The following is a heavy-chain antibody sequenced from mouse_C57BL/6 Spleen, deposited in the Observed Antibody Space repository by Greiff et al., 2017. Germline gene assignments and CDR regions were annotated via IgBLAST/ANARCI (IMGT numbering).Heavy chain of an antibody. D-gene: IGHD1-1*01. CDR2: IHPNSGST. Sequence: QVQLQQSGAELVKPGASVKLSCKASGYTFTSYWMHWVKQRPGQGLEWIGMIHPNSGSTNYNEKFKSKATLTVDKSSSTAYMQLSSLTSEDSAVYYCAREVRYGSVYYAMDYWGQGTSVTVSS. J-gene: IGHJ4*01. CDR3: AREVRYGSVYYAMDY. CDR1: GYTFTSYW. V-gene: IGHV1-64*01.